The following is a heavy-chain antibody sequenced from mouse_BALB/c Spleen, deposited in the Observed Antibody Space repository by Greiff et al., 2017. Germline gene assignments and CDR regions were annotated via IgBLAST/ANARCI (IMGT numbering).Heavy chain of an antibody. V-gene: IGHV5-17*02. CDR2: ISSGSSTI. Sequence: DVMLVESGGGLVQPGGSRKLSCAASGFTFSSFGMHWVRQAPEKGLEWVAYISSGSSTIYYADTVKGRFTISRDNPKNTLFLQMTSLRSEDTAMYYCARSGYYGSSYGYFDYWGQGTTLTVSS. J-gene: IGHJ2*01. D-gene: IGHD1-1*01. CDR1: GFTFSSFG. CDR3: ARSGYYGSSYGYFDY.